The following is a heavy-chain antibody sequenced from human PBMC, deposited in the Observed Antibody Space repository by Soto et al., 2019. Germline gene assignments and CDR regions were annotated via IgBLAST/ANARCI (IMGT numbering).Heavy chain of an antibody. Sequence: QVQLVQSGAEVKKPGSSVKVSCKASGGTFSSYTISWVRQAPGQGLEWMGRIIPILGIANYAQKFQGRVTITAYKSTSTAYMELSSLRSEDTAVYYCARDAADIVVVPAAPGLDYWGQGTLVTVSS. J-gene: IGHJ4*02. CDR3: ARDAADIVVVPAAPGLDY. V-gene: IGHV1-69*08. CDR2: IIPILGIA. CDR1: GGTFSSYT. D-gene: IGHD2-2*01.